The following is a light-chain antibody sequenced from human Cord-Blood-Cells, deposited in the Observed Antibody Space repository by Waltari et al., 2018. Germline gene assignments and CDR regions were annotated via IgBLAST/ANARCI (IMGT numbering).Light chain of an antibody. CDR3: QQSYSTPYT. V-gene: IGKV1-39*01. Sequence: DIQMTQSPSSLSASVGYRVTITCQASQSISSYLNWYQQKPGKAPKLLIYAASSLQSGVPSRFSGSRSGTDFTLTISSLQPEDFATYYCQQSYSTPYTFGQVTKLGIK. CDR1: QSISSY. CDR2: AAS. J-gene: IGKJ2*01.